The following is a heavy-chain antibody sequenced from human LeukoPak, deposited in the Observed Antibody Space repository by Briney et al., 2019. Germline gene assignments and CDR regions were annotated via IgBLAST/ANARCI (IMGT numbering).Heavy chain of an antibody. CDR3: ATIDYYDSSGYYY. Sequence: GGSLRLSCAVSGLTVSNIWMSWVRQAPGKGLEWVANIKQDGSEKYYVDSVKGRFAISRDNAKNSLYLQMNSLRAEDTAVYYCATIDYYDSSGYYYWGQGTLVTVSS. CDR1: GLTVSNIW. J-gene: IGHJ4*02. CDR2: IKQDGSEK. V-gene: IGHV3-7*01. D-gene: IGHD3-22*01.